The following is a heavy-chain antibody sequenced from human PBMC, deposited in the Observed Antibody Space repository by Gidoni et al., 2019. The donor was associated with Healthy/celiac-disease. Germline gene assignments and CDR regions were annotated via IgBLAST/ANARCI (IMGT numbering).Heavy chain of an antibody. CDR1: GFTFSSYG. Sequence: QVQLVESGGGVVQPGRSLRLSCAASGFTFSSYGMHWVRQAPGKGLEWVAVIWYDGSNKYYADSGKGRFTISRDNSKNTLYLQMNSLRAEDTAVYYCAREISGWLDYWGQGTLVTVSS. V-gene: IGHV3-33*01. J-gene: IGHJ4*02. CDR2: IWYDGSNK. CDR3: AREISGWLDY. D-gene: IGHD6-19*01.